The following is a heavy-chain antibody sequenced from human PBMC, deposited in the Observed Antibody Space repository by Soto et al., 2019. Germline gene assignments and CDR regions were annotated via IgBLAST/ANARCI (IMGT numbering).Heavy chain of an antibody. Sequence: EVQLVESGGGLVKPGGSLRLSCAASGFTFSNAWMSWVRQAPGKGLEWVGRIKSKTDGGTTDYAAPVKGRFTISRDDSKNTLYLQMNSLKTEDTAVYYCTTDSKYGRYYYGMDVWGQGTTVTVSS. J-gene: IGHJ6*02. CDR3: TTDSKYGRYYYGMDV. D-gene: IGHD4-17*01. V-gene: IGHV3-15*01. CDR2: IKSKTDGGTT. CDR1: GFTFSNAW.